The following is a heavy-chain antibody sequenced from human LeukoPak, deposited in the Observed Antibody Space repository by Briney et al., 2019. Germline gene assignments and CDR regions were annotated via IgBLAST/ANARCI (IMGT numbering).Heavy chain of an antibody. Sequence: GGSLRLSCAASGFTFDDYGMNWVRHAPGKGLEWVSAINWNGGSTSYADSLKGRFTISRDNAKNSLYLQMNSLRSEDTALYYCLRDDEEDGGAFAIWGQGTMVTVSS. CDR1: GFTFDDYG. CDR2: INWNGGST. CDR3: LRDDEEDGGAFAI. D-gene: IGHD3-10*01. V-gene: IGHV3-20*04. J-gene: IGHJ3*02.